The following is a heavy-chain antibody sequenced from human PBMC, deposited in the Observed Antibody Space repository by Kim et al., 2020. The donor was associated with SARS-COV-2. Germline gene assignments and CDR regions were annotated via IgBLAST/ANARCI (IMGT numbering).Heavy chain of an antibody. Sequence: ADYVKARLTISMDNAKNTLYLQMSSLRAEDTALYYCARGILRTKGAFDIWGQGAMVTVSS. CDR3: ARGILRTKGAFDI. V-gene: IGHV3-74*01. D-gene: IGHD1-26*01. J-gene: IGHJ3*02.